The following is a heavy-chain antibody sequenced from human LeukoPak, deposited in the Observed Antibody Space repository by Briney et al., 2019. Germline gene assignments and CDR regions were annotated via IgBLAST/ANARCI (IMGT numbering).Heavy chain of an antibody. D-gene: IGHD3-10*01. J-gene: IGHJ3*02. CDR2: MNPNSGNA. CDR3: ARGILSYDAFDI. CDR1: GYTFINYD. Sequence: ASVNVSCKASGYTFINYDINWVRQATGQGLECMGWMNPNSGNAGYAQKFQGRVTMTRDTSITTAYMELSSLRSEDTAVYYCARGILSYDAFDIWGQGTMVTVSS. V-gene: IGHV1-8*01.